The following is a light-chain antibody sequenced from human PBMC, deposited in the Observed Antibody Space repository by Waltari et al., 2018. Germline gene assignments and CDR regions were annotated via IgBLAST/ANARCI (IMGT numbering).Light chain of an antibody. J-gene: IGKJ1*01. CDR3: QQSYSVPWT. Sequence: DIQMTQSPSSLSASVGDRVTITCRASQTITNYLTWYQQKPGKAPILLIYGASTLQSGVPSRVSGSGYATYFPLTVSSLQPADFADYYCQQSYSVPWTFGQGTKVEVK. CDR2: GAS. CDR1: QTITNY. V-gene: IGKV1-39*01.